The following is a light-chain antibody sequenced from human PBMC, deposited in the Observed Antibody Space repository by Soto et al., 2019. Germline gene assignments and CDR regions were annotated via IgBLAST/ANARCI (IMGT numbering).Light chain of an antibody. CDR2: KAS. V-gene: IGKV1-5*03. CDR3: QHYNSYSHT. CDR1: QSISSW. Sequence: DIQMTQSPSTLSASVGDRVTITCRASQSISSWLAWYQQKPGKAPKLLIYKASSLESGVPSRFSGSGSGTEFALTISSLQPDDFATYYCQHYNSYSHTFGPGTKVDIK. J-gene: IGKJ3*01.